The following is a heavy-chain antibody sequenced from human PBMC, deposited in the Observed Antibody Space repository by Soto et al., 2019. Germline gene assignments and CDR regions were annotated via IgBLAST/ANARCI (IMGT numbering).Heavy chain of an antibody. J-gene: IGHJ4*02. Sequence: QVQLQESGPGLVKPSQTLSLTCTVSGTTISSGDHYWSWIRQAPGKGLEWIGYMYYTGKTYYNTSHLGRVTLSVDTSKNQFSLKMTSVTAADTAMYFCARVYGRGDYFDFWGRGTLVSVSS. V-gene: IGHV4-30-4*01. D-gene: IGHD1-26*01. CDR2: MYYTGKT. CDR3: ARVYGRGDYFDF. CDR1: GTTISSGDHY.